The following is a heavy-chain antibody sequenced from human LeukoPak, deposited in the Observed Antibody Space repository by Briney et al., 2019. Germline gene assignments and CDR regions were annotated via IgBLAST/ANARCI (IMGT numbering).Heavy chain of an antibody. CDR1: GFTFSSYS. CDR3: ARERLLSANWFDP. V-gene: IGHV3-21*01. CDR2: ISSSSGYI. D-gene: IGHD2-21*01. Sequence: GGSLRLSCAASGFTFSSYSMNWVRQAPGKGLEWVSSISSSSGYIYYADSVKGRFTISRDNAKNSLYLQMNSLRAEDTAVYYCARERLLSANWFDPWGQGTLVTVSS. J-gene: IGHJ5*02.